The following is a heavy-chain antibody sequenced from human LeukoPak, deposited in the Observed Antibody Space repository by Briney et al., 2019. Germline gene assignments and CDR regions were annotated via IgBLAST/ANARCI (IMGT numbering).Heavy chain of an antibody. D-gene: IGHD3-3*01. CDR3: ARDREFLEWFEFPHAFDI. CDR2: ISSSSSYI. J-gene: IGHJ3*02. Sequence: PGGSLRLSCAASGFTFSSYSMNWVRQAPGKGLEWVSSISSSSSYIYYADSVKGRFTISRDNAKNSLYLQMNSLRAEDTAVYYCARDREFLEWFEFPHAFDIWGQGTMVTVSS. CDR1: GFTFSSYS. V-gene: IGHV3-21*01.